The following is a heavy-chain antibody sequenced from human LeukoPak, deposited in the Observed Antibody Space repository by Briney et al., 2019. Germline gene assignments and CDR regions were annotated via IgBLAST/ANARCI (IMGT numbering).Heavy chain of an antibody. J-gene: IGHJ4*02. CDR2: ISSSSSTI. CDR3: ASESVRGIDY. Sequence: GGSLRLSCAASGFTFSSYWMSWVRQAPGKGLEWVSYISSSSSTIYYADSVKGRFTISRDNAKNSLYLQMNSLRAEDTAVYYCASESVRGIDYWGQGTLVTVSS. V-gene: IGHV3-48*04. CDR1: GFTFSSYW. D-gene: IGHD3-10*01.